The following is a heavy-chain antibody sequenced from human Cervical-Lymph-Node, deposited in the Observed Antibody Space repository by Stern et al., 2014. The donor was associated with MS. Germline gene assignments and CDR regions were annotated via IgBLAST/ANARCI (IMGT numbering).Heavy chain of an antibody. D-gene: IGHD1-26*01. CDR2: IIPIFGTA. J-gene: IGHJ6*02. CDR1: GGTFSSSA. V-gene: IGHV1-69*01. Sequence: QVQLVESGAEVKKPGSSVKVSCKASGGTFSSSAIRWVRQAPGQGLEWMGGIIPIFGTANDAQKFQGRVTITADESTSTAYMELSSLRSEDTAVYYCARGELKEGLVRGMDVWGQGTTVTVSS. CDR3: ARGELKEGLVRGMDV.